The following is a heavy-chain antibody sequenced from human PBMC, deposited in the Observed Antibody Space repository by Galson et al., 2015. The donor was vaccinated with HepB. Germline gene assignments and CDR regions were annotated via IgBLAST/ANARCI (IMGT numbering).Heavy chain of an antibody. CDR2: INPNSGGT. CDR3: VTGVDP. V-gene: IGHV1-2*06. J-gene: IGHJ5*02. CDR1: GYTFTDYF. Sequence: SVKVSCKASGYTFTDYFVHWVRQAPGRGLEWMGRINPNSGGTNYAQKFQGRVTLTRDTSISTAYMELRRLKSEDTAVYYCVTGVDPWGQGTLVTVSS.